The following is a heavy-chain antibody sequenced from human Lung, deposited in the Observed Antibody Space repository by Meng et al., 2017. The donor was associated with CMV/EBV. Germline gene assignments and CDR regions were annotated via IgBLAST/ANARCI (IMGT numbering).Heavy chain of an antibody. V-gene: IGHV3-48*03. J-gene: IGHJ4*02. CDR2: MTTSGNTI. CDR1: GFNLRDYE. CDR3: ARDMDYTSAAYDY. D-gene: IGHD2-2*02. Sequence: SCVVSGFNLRDYEVNWVRQAPGKGLEWVAYMTTSGNTIHYAASVRGRFTISRDNAQNSFFLHMDSLRVEDTAVYYCARDMDYTSAAYDYWGQGTXVTCSS.